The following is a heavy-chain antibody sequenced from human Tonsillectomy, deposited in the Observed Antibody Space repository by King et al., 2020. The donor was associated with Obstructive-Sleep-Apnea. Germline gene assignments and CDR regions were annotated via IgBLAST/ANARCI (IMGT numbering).Heavy chain of an antibody. Sequence: QLVQSGAEVKKPGSSVKVSCKASGGTFSSYAISWVRQAPGQGLEWMGRIIPILGIANYAQKFQGRVTITADKSTSTAYMELSSLRSEDTAVYYCAREPLVGGTRDYYYYGMDVWGQGTTVTVSS. V-gene: IGHV1-69*04. D-gene: IGHD3-10*01. J-gene: IGHJ6*02. CDR1: GGTFSSYA. CDR3: AREPLVGGTRDYYYYGMDV. CDR2: IIPILGIA.